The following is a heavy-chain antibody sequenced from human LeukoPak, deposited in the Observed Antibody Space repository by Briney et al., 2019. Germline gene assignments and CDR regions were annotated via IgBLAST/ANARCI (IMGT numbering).Heavy chain of an antibody. D-gene: IGHD1-26*01. J-gene: IGHJ4*02. Sequence: ASVKVSCKASGYTFSGYYMHWVRQAPGQGLEWMGWINPKSGGTNEAQKFHDRVTMARDTSINTVYMQLSRLRSDDTAVYYCATGAASYYGDWGQGTLVTVSS. V-gene: IGHV1-2*02. CDR3: ATGAASYYGD. CDR2: INPKSGGT. CDR1: GYTFSGYY.